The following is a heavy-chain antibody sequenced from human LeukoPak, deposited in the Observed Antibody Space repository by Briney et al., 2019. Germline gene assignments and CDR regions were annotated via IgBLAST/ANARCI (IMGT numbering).Heavy chain of an antibody. CDR1: GGTFSSYA. Sequence: SVKVSCKASGGTFSSYAISWVRQAPGQGLEWMGRIIPILGIANYAQKFQGRVTITADKSTSTAYMELSSLRSEDTAVYYCARADYYDSSGYYYGGYYFDYWGQGTLVTVSS. CDR2: IIPILGIA. CDR3: ARADYYDSSGYYYGGYYFDY. J-gene: IGHJ4*02. V-gene: IGHV1-69*04. D-gene: IGHD3-22*01.